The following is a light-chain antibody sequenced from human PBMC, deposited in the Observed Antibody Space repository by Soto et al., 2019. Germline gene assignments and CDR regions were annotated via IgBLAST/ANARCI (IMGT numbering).Light chain of an antibody. CDR1: QSVSSSD. Sequence: DIVRTPSPDSLSVSLGERATLSCRASQSVSSSDLAWYQQKPGQAPRLLIYGASSRATGIPDRFSGSGSGADFTLTISRLEPEDFAVYYCQQYGSSPSITFGQGTRLEIK. CDR2: GAS. CDR3: QQYGSSPSIT. V-gene: IGKV3-20*01. J-gene: IGKJ5*01.